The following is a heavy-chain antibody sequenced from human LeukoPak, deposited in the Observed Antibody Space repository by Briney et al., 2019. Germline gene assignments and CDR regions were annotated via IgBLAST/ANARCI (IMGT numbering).Heavy chain of an antibody. Sequence: SETLSLTCAVYGGSFSGHYWSWIRQPPGKGLEWIGEINHSGSTNYSPSLKSRGTISVDTSKNQFSLKLSSVTAADTAVYYCARGPWFGELGYYYYYMDVWGKGTTVTVSS. CDR2: INHSGST. CDR1: GGSFSGHY. V-gene: IGHV4-34*01. J-gene: IGHJ6*03. CDR3: ARGPWFGELGYYYYYMDV. D-gene: IGHD3-10*01.